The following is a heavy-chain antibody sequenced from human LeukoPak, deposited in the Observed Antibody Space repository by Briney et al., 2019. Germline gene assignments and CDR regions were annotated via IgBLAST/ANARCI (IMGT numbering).Heavy chain of an antibody. J-gene: IGHJ6*02. Sequence: ASVKVSCKASGYTFTGYYMHWVRQAPGQGLERMGWINPNSGGTNYAQKFQGRVTMTRDTSISTAYMELSRLRSDDTAVYYCAVVPAAIRSYYYGMDVWGQGTTVTVSS. CDR1: GYTFTGYY. CDR2: INPNSGGT. CDR3: AVVPAAIRSYYYGMDV. V-gene: IGHV1-2*02. D-gene: IGHD2-2*01.